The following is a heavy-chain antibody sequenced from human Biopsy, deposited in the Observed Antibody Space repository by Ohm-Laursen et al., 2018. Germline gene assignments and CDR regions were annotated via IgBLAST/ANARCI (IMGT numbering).Heavy chain of an antibody. D-gene: IGHD4-17*01. CDR2: ISGNSDII. Sequence: SLRLSCAASGFTFSSYAMTWFRQAPGKGLEWVSTISGNSDIIYDTDSVKGRFTISRYNSKNTLYLQMNSLRADDTAVYYCALAAAQTVTHFDYWGQGTLVTVSS. J-gene: IGHJ4*02. CDR1: GFTFSSYA. CDR3: ALAAAQTVTHFDY. V-gene: IGHV3-23*01.